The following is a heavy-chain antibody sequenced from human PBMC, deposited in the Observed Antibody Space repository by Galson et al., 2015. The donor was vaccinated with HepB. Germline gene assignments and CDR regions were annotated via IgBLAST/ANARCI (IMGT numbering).Heavy chain of an antibody. CDR3: ARGGGVYGETYYYDSSGYYSAGYYYYMDV. D-gene: IGHD3-22*01. Sequence: ETLSLTCTVSGGSISSYYWSWIRQPAGKGLEWIGRIYTSGSTNYNPSLKSRVTMSVDTSKNQFSLKLSSVTAADTAVYYCARGGGVYGETYYYDSSGYYSAGYYYYMDVWGKGTTVTVSS. CDR1: GGSISSYY. J-gene: IGHJ6*03. V-gene: IGHV4-4*07. CDR2: IYTSGST.